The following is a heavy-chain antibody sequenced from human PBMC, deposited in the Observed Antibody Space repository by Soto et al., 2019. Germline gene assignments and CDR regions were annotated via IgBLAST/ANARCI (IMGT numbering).Heavy chain of an antibody. Sequence: VQLVESGGGVVQPGRSLRLSCAASGFTFSDYAMHWVRQAPGKGLEWVAVVSHDGRNTHYADSVKGRFTISGDSSKNTVSLETTSLRAEDTAVYYCAKGGRQWLVTSDFNYWGQGAVVTVSS. J-gene: IGHJ4*02. CDR2: VSHDGRNT. CDR1: GFTFSDYA. CDR3: AKGGRQWLVTSDFNY. V-gene: IGHV3-30*18. D-gene: IGHD6-19*01.